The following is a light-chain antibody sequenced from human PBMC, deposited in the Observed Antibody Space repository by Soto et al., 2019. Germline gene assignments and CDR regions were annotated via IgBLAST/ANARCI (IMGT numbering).Light chain of an antibody. Sequence: EVVLTQSPATLSLSPGERATLSCRASQSVSNSLACYQQRPGQAPRLLIYEASKRATGIPASFSGSGSGTDFTLTISSLESEDFAVYYCQQRSTWPWTFGQGTNLEI. V-gene: IGKV3-11*01. CDR2: EAS. J-gene: IGKJ2*02. CDR3: QQRSTWPWT. CDR1: QSVSNS.